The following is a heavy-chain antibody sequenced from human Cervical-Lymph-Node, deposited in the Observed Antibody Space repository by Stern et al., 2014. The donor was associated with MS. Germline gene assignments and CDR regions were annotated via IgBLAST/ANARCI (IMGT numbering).Heavy chain of an antibody. Sequence: VQLVQSGAEVKKPGSSVKVSCKASGGTFSDSSISWVRQGPGQGLEWVGGIIPIFGAADYGERFQGRVTITADESTVTAYMELTSLPSEDTAVYYCARGAYCGGDCYWGWHDLWGQGTLVTVSS. V-gene: IGHV1-69*01. CDR2: IIPIFGAA. D-gene: IGHD2-21*02. CDR3: ARGAYCGGDCYWGWHDL. CDR1: GGTFSDSS. J-gene: IGHJ5*02.